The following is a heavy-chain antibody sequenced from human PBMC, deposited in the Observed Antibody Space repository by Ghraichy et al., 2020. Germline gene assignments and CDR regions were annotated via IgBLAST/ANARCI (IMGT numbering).Heavy chain of an antibody. CDR2: IKQDGSEK. Sequence: GGSLRLSCAASGFTFSSYWMSWVRQAPGKGLEWVANIKQDGSEKYYVDSVKGRFTISGDNAKNSLYLQMNSLRAEDTAVYYCARDHSWNYVGWFDPWGQGTLVTVSS. CDR3: ARDHSWNYVGWFDP. J-gene: IGHJ5*02. D-gene: IGHD1-7*01. CDR1: GFTFSSYW. V-gene: IGHV3-7*01.